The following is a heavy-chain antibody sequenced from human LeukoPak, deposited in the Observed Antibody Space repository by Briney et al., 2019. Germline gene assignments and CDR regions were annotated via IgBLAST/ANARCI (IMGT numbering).Heavy chain of an antibody. CDR3: ARDGGSGSHFDY. Sequence: ASVKVSXKASGYTFTGYYMHWVRQAPGQGLEWMGWINPNSGGTNYAQKFQGRVTMTRDTSISTAYMELSRLRSDDTAVYYCARDGGSGSHFDYWGQGTLVTVSS. J-gene: IGHJ4*02. CDR1: GYTFTGYY. V-gene: IGHV1-2*02. D-gene: IGHD3-10*01. CDR2: INPNSGGT.